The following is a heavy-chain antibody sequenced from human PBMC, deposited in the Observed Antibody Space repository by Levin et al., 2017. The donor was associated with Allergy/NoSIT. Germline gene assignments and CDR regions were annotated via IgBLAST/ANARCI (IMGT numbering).Heavy chain of an antibody. Sequence: SVKVSCKASGGTFSSYAISWVRQAPGQGLEWMGRIIPILGIANYAQKFQGRVTITADKSTSTAYMELSSLRSEDTAVYYCARVLGLYDSSGYYLSYFDYWGQGTLVTVSS. CDR3: ARVLGLYDSSGYYLSYFDY. V-gene: IGHV1-69*04. J-gene: IGHJ4*02. CDR1: GGTFSSYA. D-gene: IGHD3-22*01. CDR2: IIPILGIA.